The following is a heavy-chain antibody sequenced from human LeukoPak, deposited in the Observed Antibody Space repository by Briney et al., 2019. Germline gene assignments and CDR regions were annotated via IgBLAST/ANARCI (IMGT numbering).Heavy chain of an antibody. V-gene: IGHV1-69*13. J-gene: IGHJ4*02. D-gene: IGHD2-2*01. CDR2: IIPIFGTA. CDR1: GGTFSSYA. Sequence: SVKVSCKASGGTFSSYAISWVRQAPGQGLEWMGGIIPIFGTANYAQKFQGRVTITADESTSTAYMELSSLRSEDTAVYYCARAKSLVPAAMDYWGQGTLVTVSS. CDR3: ARAKSLVPAAMDY.